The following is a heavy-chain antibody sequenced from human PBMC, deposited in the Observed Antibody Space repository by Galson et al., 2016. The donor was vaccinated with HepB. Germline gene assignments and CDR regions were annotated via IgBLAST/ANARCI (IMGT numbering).Heavy chain of an antibody. CDR3: SRGSQDDIEVDGDLEQDY. CDR2: IGHDGRNE. D-gene: IGHD2-15*01. Sequence: SLRLSCAAPGFIFSQYGMHWVRQAPGKGLESVAVIGHDGRNEYYADSVKGRFTISRDNSKNTLYVQMNNLRVEDTAVYYCSRGSQDDIEVDGDLEQDYWGQGTLVTVSS. CDR1: GFIFSQYG. V-gene: IGHV3-33*01. J-gene: IGHJ4*02.